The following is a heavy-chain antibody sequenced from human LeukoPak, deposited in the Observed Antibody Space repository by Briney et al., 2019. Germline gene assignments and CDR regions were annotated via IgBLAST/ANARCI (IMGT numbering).Heavy chain of an antibody. V-gene: IGHV3-74*01. D-gene: IGHD1-14*01. CDR2: INADGTTT. CDR3: VVVVEPPGSDGFDD. Sequence: GGSLRLSCAASGFTFGNSWVHWVRQAPGKGLVWVSLINADGTTTTYADSVKGRFTISRDNARNTVSLQMNSLTIEDTAVYYCVVVVEPPGSDGFDDWGQGTMIAVSS. J-gene: IGHJ3*01. CDR1: GFTFGNSW.